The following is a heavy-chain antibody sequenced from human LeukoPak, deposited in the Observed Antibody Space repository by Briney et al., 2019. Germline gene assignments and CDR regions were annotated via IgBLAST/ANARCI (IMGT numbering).Heavy chain of an antibody. CDR3: ARVYEATNHFDY. V-gene: IGHV1-18*01. CDR1: GYTFTTYG. D-gene: IGHD5-12*01. J-gene: IGHJ4*02. CDR2: ISAYNGNT. Sequence: GASVKVSCKASGYTFTTYGISWVRQAPGQGLQWMGWISAYNGNTNYAQKLQDRVTMTTDTSTSTAYMELRSLRSDDTAVYYCARVYEATNHFDYWGQGTLVTVSS.